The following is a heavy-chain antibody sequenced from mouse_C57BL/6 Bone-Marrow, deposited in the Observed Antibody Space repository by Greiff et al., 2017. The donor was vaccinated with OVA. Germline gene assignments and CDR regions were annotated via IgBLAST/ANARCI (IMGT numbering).Heavy chain of an antibody. D-gene: IGHD1-1*01. J-gene: IGHJ3*01. CDR2: IYPRSGNT. CDR1: GYTFTSYG. CDR3: ARLSSSGFAY. V-gene: IGHV1-81*01. Sequence: QVQLQQSGAELARPGASVKLSCKASGYTFTSYGISWVKQRTGQGLEWIGEIYPRSGNTYYNEKVKGKATLTADKSSSTAYMELRSLTSEDSAVYFCARLSSSGFAYWGQGTLVTVSA.